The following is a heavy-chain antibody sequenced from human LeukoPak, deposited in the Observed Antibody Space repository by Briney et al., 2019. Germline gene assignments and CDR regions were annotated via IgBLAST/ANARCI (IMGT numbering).Heavy chain of an antibody. V-gene: IGHV4-4*09. J-gene: IGHJ4*02. D-gene: IGHD6-6*01. CDR2: IYTSGGT. CDR1: GDSISSYY. Sequence: SETLSLTCTVSGDSISSYYWSWIRQPPGKGLEWIGYIYTSGGTNYIPSLKGRVTISIDTSKNQFSLKLSAVTAADSAVYYCARLTRLSTSPDRYYLDYWGQGTLVTVSS. CDR3: ARLTRLSTSPDRYYLDY.